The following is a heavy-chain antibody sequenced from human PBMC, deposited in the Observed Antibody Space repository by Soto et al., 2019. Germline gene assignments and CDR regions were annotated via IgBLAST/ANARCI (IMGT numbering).Heavy chain of an antibody. CDR3: ARRLGPRSRFDP. CDR2: IYYSGSA. J-gene: IGHJ5*02. CDR1: GGSISSDY. D-gene: IGHD1-26*01. Sequence: PSETLSLTCTVSGGSISSDYWTWIRQPPGKGLEWIGYIYYSGSAHYNPSLKSRVTISVDTSKKQFSLKLSSVTAADTAVYYCARRLGPRSRFDPWGQGTLDTVSS. V-gene: IGHV4-59*08.